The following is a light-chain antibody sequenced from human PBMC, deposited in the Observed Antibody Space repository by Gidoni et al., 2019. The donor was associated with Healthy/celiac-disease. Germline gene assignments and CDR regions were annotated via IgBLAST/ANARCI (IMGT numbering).Light chain of an antibody. Sequence: DIVMTQPPDSLAVSLGERATINCKSSQSVLYSSNNKNYLAWYQQKPGQPPKLLIYWASTRESGVPDRFSGSGSGTDFTLTISSLQAEDVAVYYCQQYYSTPCTFXPXTKVDIK. CDR2: WAS. J-gene: IGKJ3*01. CDR1: QSVLYSSNNKNY. V-gene: IGKV4-1*01. CDR3: QQYYSTPCT.